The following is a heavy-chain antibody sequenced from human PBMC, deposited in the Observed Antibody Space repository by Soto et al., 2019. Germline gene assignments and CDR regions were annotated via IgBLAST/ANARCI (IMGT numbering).Heavy chain of an antibody. J-gene: IGHJ4*02. V-gene: IGHV2-5*02. CDR1: GFSLSTRDVG. Sequence: QITLNESGPTLVKPTQTLTLTCTFSGFSLSTRDVGVGWIRQPPGEALEWLGVVYWDDSKTYSPSLESRLTITQDTSKNQGVLRMTKMDPVDTATYYCAHCRGGVASFWGQGTLVTVSS. CDR3: AHCRGGVASF. CDR2: VYWDDSK. D-gene: IGHD2-2*01.